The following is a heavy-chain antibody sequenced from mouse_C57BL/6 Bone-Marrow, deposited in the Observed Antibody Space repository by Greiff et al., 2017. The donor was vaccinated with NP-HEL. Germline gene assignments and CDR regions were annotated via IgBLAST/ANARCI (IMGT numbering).Heavy chain of an antibody. CDR2: IYPGNSDT. V-gene: IGHV1-5*01. J-gene: IGHJ3*01. Sequence: VQLQQSGTVLARPGASVKMSCKTSGYTFTSYWMHWVKQRPGQGLEWIGAIYPGNSDTSYNQKFKGKAKLTAVTSASTAYMELSSLTNEDSAVYYCTFTGAYWGQGTLVTVSA. CDR1: GYTFTSYW. CDR3: TFTGAY.